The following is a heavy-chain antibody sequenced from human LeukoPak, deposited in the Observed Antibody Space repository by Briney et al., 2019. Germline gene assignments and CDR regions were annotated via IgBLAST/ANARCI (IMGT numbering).Heavy chain of an antibody. CDR2: INPNSGGT. J-gene: IGHJ6*02. D-gene: IGHD3-22*01. V-gene: IGHV1-2*02. CDR3: ARAPYYYDSSGYYYGMDV. CDR1: GYTFTGYC. Sequence: AASVTVSCKASGYTFTGYCMHWVRQAPGQGLEWMGWINPNSGGTNYAQKFQGRVTMTRDTSISTAYMELSRLRSDDTAVYYCARAPYYYDSSGYYYGMDVWGQGTTVTVSS.